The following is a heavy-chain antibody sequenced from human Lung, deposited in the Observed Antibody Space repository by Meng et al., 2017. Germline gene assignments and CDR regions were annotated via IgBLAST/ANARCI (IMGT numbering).Heavy chain of an antibody. CDR2: INHSGST. CDR1: GGSFSDYY. J-gene: IGHJ4*02. CDR3: ARGPTTMAHDFDY. D-gene: IGHD4-11*01. Sequence: QVELRQWGAGLVKPSETLSLTCVVSGGSFSDYYWSWIRQPPGKGLEWIGEINHSGSTNYNPSLESRATISVDTSQNNLSLKLSSVTAADSAVYYCARGPTTMAHDFDYWGQGTLVTGSS. V-gene: IGHV4-34*01.